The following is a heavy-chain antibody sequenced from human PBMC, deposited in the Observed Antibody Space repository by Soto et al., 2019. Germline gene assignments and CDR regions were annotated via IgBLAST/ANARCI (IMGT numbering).Heavy chain of an antibody. J-gene: IGHJ4*02. CDR3: ARDSSGRHDY. CDR2: NFHGGVT. D-gene: IGHD3-22*01. V-gene: IGHV4-59*01. Sequence: PAGSTYIARTVSRESIYSYDWSLIRHTPGKGLEWIGYNFHGGVTTDTASLKSRVTISVDTSKNQFFLKVNSVTAADTAVYFCARDSSGRHDYWVQGT. CDR1: RESIYSYD.